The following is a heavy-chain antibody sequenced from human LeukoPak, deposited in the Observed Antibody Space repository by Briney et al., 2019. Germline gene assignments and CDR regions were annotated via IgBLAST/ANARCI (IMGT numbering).Heavy chain of an antibody. J-gene: IGHJ4*02. V-gene: IGHV1-8*01. CDR2: MNPNSGNT. D-gene: IGHD3-10*01. Sequence: ASVKASCKASGYTFTSYDINWVRQATGQGLEWMGWMNPNSGNTGYAQKFQGRVTMTRNTSISTAYMELSSLRSEDTAVYYCARGRRNMVRGVITYWGQGTLVTVSS. CDR1: GYTFTSYD. CDR3: ARGRRNMVRGVITY.